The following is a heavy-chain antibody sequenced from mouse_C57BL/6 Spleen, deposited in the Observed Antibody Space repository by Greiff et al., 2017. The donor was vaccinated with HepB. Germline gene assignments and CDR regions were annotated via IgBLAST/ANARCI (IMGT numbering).Heavy chain of an antibody. J-gene: IGHJ4*01. CDR1: GFTFSSYA. CDR2: ISSGGDYI. V-gene: IGHV5-9-1*02. Sequence: EVKLVESGEGLVKPGGSLKLSCAASGFTFSSYAMSWVRQTPEKRLEWVAYISSGGDYIYYADTVKGRFTISRDNARNTLYLQMSSLKSEDTAMYYCTRDTTTVVARAMDYWGQGTSVTVSS. CDR3: TRDTTTVVARAMDY. D-gene: IGHD1-1*01.